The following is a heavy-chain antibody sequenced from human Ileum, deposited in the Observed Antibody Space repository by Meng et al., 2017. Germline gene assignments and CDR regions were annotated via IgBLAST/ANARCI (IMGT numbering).Heavy chain of an antibody. Sequence: QVQLGQAGAWGRKPGASVKLSWKASGNSFTSNDINWVRKDSGQGIEWLGWMNTDSGNKGYGQKFQYRDTITSDTSSTTAYLELLRLSSEATAVSDCARDSGGNSGWFDPWGQGTLVTVSS. CDR3: ARDSGGNSGWFDP. CDR1: GNSFTSND. D-gene: IGHD4-23*01. CDR2: MNTDSGNK. V-gene: IGHV1-8*01. J-gene: IGHJ5*02.